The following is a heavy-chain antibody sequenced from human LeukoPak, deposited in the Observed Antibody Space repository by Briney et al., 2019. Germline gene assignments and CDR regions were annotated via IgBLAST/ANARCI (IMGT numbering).Heavy chain of an antibody. Sequence: SETLSLTCTVSGGSISSYYWSWIRQAPGKGLEWIGYIYHSGSTNYNPSLKSRVTISVDTSKNQFSLRLSSVTAADTAVYYCARANYYGSGSYQYFDYWGQGTLVTVSS. J-gene: IGHJ4*02. CDR1: GGSISSYY. CDR2: IYHSGST. V-gene: IGHV4-59*01. CDR3: ARANYYGSGSYQYFDY. D-gene: IGHD3-10*01.